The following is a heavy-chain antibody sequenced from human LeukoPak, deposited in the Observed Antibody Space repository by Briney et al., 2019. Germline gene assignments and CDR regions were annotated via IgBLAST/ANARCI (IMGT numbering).Heavy chain of an antibody. CDR2: IYNDGRT. V-gene: IGHV3-53*04. CDR3: ARVPLHPTISSFDY. D-gene: IGHD2/OR15-2a*01. J-gene: IGHJ4*02. CDR1: GVTVSSSY. Sequence: GGSLRLSCAASGVTVSSSYMTWVRQAPEKGLEWVSLIYNDGRTFYADSLKGRFTVSRRDSKNTLYLQMNSLRPEDTAVYCCARVPLHPTISSFDYWGQGTLVTVSS.